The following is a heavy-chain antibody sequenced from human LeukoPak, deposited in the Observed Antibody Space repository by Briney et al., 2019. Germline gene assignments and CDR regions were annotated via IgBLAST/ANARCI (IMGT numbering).Heavy chain of an antibody. Sequence: SQTLSLTCTVSGGSISSGGYYWSWIRQPPGKGLEWIGYIYHSGSTYYNPSLKSRVTISVDRSKNQFSLKLSSVTAADTAVYYCASNIRGYSYGMDDYWGQGTLVTVSS. CDR1: GGSISSGGYY. J-gene: IGHJ4*02. CDR3: ASNIRGYSYGMDDY. D-gene: IGHD5-18*01. CDR2: IYHSGST. V-gene: IGHV4-30-2*01.